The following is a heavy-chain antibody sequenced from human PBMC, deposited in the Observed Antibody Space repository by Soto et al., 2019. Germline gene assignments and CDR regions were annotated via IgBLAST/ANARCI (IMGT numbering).Heavy chain of an antibody. Sequence: PSDTLSLTCTVSRGSVSSGRYYWSWIRQPPGKGLEWIGYISNSGNTNYNPSLKSRVTISVDTSKNQFSLKVSSVTAADTALYYCARSGPGDYEAVEIWGQGTMVTVSS. CDR2: ISNSGNT. D-gene: IGHD4-17*01. V-gene: IGHV4-61*01. CDR3: ARSGPGDYEAVEI. CDR1: RGSVSSGRYY. J-gene: IGHJ3*02.